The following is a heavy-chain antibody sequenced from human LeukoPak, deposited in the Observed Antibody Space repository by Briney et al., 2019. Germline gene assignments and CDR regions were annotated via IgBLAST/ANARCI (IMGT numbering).Heavy chain of an antibody. D-gene: IGHD6-19*01. V-gene: IGHV3-7*01. CDR3: ARDIQVRGQWLY. J-gene: IGHJ4*02. Sequence: GGSLRLSCAASGFTFSRYWMNWVRQAPGKGLEWLATIKSDGSQQYYVDSVKGRFTISRDNAKNSLYLQMNSLRAEDTAVYYCARDIQVRGQWLYWGQGTLVTVSS. CDR2: IKSDGSQQ. CDR1: GFTFSRYW.